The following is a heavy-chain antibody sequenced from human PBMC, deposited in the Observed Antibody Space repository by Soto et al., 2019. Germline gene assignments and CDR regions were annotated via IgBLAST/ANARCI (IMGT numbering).Heavy chain of an antibody. D-gene: IGHD2-15*01. CDR2: INHSGST. Sequence: SETLSLTCAVYGGSFSGYYWSWIRPPPGKGLEWIREINHSGSTNYNPSLKSRVTISVDTSKNQFSLKLSSVTAADTAVYYCARGRVNCSGGSCYADPRYYYYYGMDVWGQGSAVTAP. CDR1: GGSFSGYY. CDR3: ARGRVNCSGGSCYADPRYYYYYGMDV. V-gene: IGHV4-34*01. J-gene: IGHJ6*02.